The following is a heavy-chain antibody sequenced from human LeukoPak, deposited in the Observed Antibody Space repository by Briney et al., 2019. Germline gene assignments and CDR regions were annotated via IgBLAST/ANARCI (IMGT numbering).Heavy chain of an antibody. D-gene: IGHD2-21*02. J-gene: IGHJ5*02. Sequence: PGGSLRLSCAASGFSFSNYAMNWVRQTPGRRLEWVAAIGGSGAYTNHADSVQGRLTISRDNSKNTLYLQMNNLRVEDTALYYCARDRGGENCGGDCYSAFDPWGQGTLVTVSS. V-gene: IGHV3-23*01. CDR2: IGGSGAYT. CDR1: GFSFSNYA. CDR3: ARDRGGENCGGDCYSAFDP.